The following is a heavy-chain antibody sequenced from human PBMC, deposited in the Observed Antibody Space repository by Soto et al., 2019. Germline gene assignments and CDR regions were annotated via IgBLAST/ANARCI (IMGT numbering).Heavy chain of an antibody. CDR2: IYYSGSP. J-gene: IGHJ4*01. Sequence: SETLSLTCTFSGDSISSSKYYWGWIRQPPGKGLEWIGSIYYSGSPYYNSSLKSRVTISVDTSKNHFSLKLTSMTAADTAVYYCATLPHYGDPNAGFWGHALLVTVSS. D-gene: IGHD4-17*01. CDR3: ATLPHYGDPNAGF. V-gene: IGHV4-39*02. CDR1: GDSISSSKYY.